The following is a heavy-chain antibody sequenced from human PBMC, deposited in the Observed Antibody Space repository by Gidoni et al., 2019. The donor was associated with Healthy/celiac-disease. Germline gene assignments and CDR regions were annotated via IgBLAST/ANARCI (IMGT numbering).Heavy chain of an antibody. CDR1: GYTFTSYG. CDR3: SVGLGYNWNDVDS. J-gene: IGHJ4*02. V-gene: IGHV1-18*03. CDR2: ISVNNGNT. Sequence: QVQLVQSGAEEKKPGATVKVSCKASGYTFTSYGLRWVRQAPGQGLEWMGWISVNNGNTDYAQNIQGRVTVTGDTSTSTAEMELRSLRADGMAGHYCSVGLGYNWNDVDSWGQGTRVTVSS. D-gene: IGHD1-20*01.